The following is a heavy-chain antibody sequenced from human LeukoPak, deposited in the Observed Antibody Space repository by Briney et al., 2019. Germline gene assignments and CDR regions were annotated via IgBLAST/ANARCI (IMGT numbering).Heavy chain of an antibody. V-gene: IGHV3-9*03. CDR1: GYTFDVYA. J-gene: IGHJ1*01. CDR3: AKSSPGYSRGWLQH. Sequence: GTCLRLSCAASGYTFDVYAMHSVQHPPGEGLEWVSGISWISGRIDYADSVKGRFTISRDNAKKSLYLQMNSLRAEDMAVYCCAKSSPGYSRGWLQHWGQGTLVTVSS. D-gene: IGHD6-19*01. CDR2: ISWISGRI.